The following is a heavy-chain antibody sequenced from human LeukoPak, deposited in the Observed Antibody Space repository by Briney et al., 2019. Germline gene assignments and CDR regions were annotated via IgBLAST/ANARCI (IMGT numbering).Heavy chain of an antibody. CDR2: IYYSGST. Sequence: SETLSLTCTVSGGSISSGDYYWSWIRQPPGKGLEWIGYIYYSGSTYYNPSLKSRVTISVDTSMNQFSLTLSSVTAADTAVYYCARVGYYYDSSGYYTYFDYWGQGTLVTVSS. CDR3: ARVGYYYDSSGYYTYFDY. D-gene: IGHD3-22*01. J-gene: IGHJ4*02. CDR1: GGSISSGDYY. V-gene: IGHV4-30-4*08.